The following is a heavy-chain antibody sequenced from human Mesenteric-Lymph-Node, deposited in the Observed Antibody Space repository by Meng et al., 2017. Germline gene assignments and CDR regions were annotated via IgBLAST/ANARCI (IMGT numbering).Heavy chain of an antibody. D-gene: IGHD1-26*01. CDR1: GFTFSSYS. CDR2: ISSSSSYR. CDR3: ARTPQKWELPYYFDY. Sequence: GESLKISCAASGFTFSSYSMNWVRQAPGKGLEWVSSISSSSSYRYYADSVKGRFTISRDNAKNSLYLQMNSLRAEDTAVYYCARTPQKWELPYYFDYWGQGTLVTVSS. J-gene: IGHJ4*02. V-gene: IGHV3-21*01.